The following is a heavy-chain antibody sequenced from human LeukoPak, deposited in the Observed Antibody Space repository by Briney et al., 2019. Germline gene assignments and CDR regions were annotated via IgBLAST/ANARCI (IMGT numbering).Heavy chain of an antibody. CDR3: VRDSGYGLEACDI. CDR1: GDSVSSNSAA. CDR2: TYYRSRWYY. J-gene: IGHJ3*02. Sequence: SQTLSLTCSISGDSVSSNSAAWNWIRQSPSRGLEWLGRTYYRSRWYYDYAVSVKSRITINPDTSKNQFSLQLNSVTPEDTAVYYRVRDSGYGLEACDIWGQGTMVTISA. D-gene: IGHD5-12*01. V-gene: IGHV6-1*01.